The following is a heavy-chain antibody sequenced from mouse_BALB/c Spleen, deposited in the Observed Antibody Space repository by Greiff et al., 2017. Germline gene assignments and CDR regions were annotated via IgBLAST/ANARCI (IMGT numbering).Heavy chain of an antibody. CDR1: GYAFSSYW. Sequence: QVQLQQSGAELVRPGSSVKISCKASGYAFSSYWMNWVKQRPGHGLEWIGQIYPGDGDTNYNGKFKGKATLTADKSSSTAYMQLSSLTSEDSAVYFCAREGGYYVSWFAYWGQGTLVTVSA. V-gene: IGHV1-80*01. CDR3: AREGGYYVSWFAY. CDR2: IYPGDGDT. J-gene: IGHJ3*01. D-gene: IGHD2-3*01.